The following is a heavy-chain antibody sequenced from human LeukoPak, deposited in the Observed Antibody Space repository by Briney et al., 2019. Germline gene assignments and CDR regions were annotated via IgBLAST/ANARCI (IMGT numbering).Heavy chain of an antibody. CDR3: ARDGITMVRGVIDAFDI. D-gene: IGHD3-10*01. V-gene: IGHV4-59*11. CDR2: IYYSGST. CDR1: GGSISSHY. Sequence: PSETLSLTCTVSGGSISSHYWSWIWQPPGKGLEWIGYIYYSGSTNYNPSLKSRVTISVDTSKNQFSLKLSSVTAADTAVYYCARDGITMVRGVIDAFDIWGQGTMVTVSS. J-gene: IGHJ3*02.